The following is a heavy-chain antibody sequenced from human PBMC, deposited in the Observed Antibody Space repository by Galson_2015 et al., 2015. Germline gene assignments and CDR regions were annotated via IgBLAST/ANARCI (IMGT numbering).Heavy chain of an antibody. Sequence: SLRLSCAASGFTFSSYWMSWVRQAPGKGLEWVANIKQDGSEKYYVDSAKGRFTISRDNAKNSLYLQMNSLRAEDTAVYYCARDGADGYNRYYYYYGMDVWGQGTTVTVSS. CDR3: ARDGADGYNRYYYYYGMDV. CDR2: IKQDGSEK. CDR1: GFTFSSYW. D-gene: IGHD5-24*01. V-gene: IGHV3-7*01. J-gene: IGHJ6*02.